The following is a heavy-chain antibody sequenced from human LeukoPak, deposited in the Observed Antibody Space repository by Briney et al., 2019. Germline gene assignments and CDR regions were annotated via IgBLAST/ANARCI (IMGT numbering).Heavy chain of an antibody. CDR1: GFTFSSYA. V-gene: IGHV3-23*01. J-gene: IGHJ4*02. Sequence: GGSLRLSCAASGFTFSSYAMSWVRQAPGKGLEWVSAISGSGGSTYYADSVRGRLTISRDNSRDTLYLQMNSLRAEDTAVYYCAKGYYDYVWGSYYFDYWGQGTLVTVSS. CDR3: AKGYYDYVWGSYYFDY. D-gene: IGHD3-16*01. CDR2: ISGSGGST.